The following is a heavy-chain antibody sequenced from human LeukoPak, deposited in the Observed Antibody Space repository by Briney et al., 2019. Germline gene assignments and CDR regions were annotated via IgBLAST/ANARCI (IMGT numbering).Heavy chain of an antibody. CDR3: AKDSATVTTVLDY. D-gene: IGHD4-17*01. V-gene: IGHV3-30*18. Sequence: GRSLRLSWAASGFTFSSYGMHWVRQAPGKGLEWVAVISYDGSNKYYADSVKGRFTISRDNSKNTLYLQMNSLRAEDTAVYYCAKDSATVTTVLDYWGQGTLVTVSS. CDR2: ISYDGSNK. J-gene: IGHJ4*02. CDR1: GFTFSSYG.